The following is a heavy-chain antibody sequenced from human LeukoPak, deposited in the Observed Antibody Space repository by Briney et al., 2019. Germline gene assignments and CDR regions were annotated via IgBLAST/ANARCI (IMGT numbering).Heavy chain of an antibody. V-gene: IGHV4-39*07. D-gene: IGHD3-10*01. CDR3: AKSDGYGLVDI. Sequence: SETLSLTCTVSGGSISTSNYYWGWIRQPPGKGLEWIGNIFSGSTYYSPSLRSRVTISLDTSRNQFSLKLNSVTAADTAVYYCAKSDGYGLVDIWGQGTMVTVSS. CDR2: IFSGST. CDR1: GGSISTSNYY. J-gene: IGHJ3*02.